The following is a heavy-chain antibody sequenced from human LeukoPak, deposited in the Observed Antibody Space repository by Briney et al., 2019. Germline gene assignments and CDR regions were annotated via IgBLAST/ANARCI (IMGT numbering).Heavy chain of an antibody. CDR3: ARRSDYGRYYFDY. J-gene: IGHJ4*02. CDR1: GGTFSSYA. CDR2: IIPIFGTA. Sequence: GASVKVSCKASGGTFSSYAISWVRQAPGQGLEWTGGIIPIFGTANYAQKFQGRVTITADESTSTAYMELSSPRSEDTAVYYCARRSDYGRYYFDYWGQGTLVTVSS. D-gene: IGHD4/OR15-4a*01. V-gene: IGHV1-69*13.